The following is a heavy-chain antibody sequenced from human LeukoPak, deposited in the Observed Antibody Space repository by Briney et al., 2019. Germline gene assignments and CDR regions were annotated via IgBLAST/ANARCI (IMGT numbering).Heavy chain of an antibody. D-gene: IGHD3-22*01. Sequence: SETLSLTCTVSGGSISSYYWSWLRQPPGKGLEWIGSIYYSGSTNYNPSLRRRATISVDTSKNQFSLTLSSVTAADTAVYDCARMAIVVVDVDFDYWGQGTLVTVSS. V-gene: IGHV4-59*01. CDR3: ARMAIVVVDVDFDY. CDR2: IYYSGST. CDR1: GGSISSYY. J-gene: IGHJ4*02.